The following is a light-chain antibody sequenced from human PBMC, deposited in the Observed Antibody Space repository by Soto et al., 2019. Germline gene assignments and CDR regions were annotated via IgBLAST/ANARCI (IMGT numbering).Light chain of an antibody. Sequence: EIVLTQSPGTLSLSPGERVTLSCRASQSVSSSYLAWYQQKPGQAPRLLIYGASTRASAIPARFSGRGSGTDFTLTISRLQSEDFAVYFCHQYHNWPRTFGQGTKVDIK. V-gene: IGKV3-20*01. CDR2: GAS. CDR1: QSVSSSY. J-gene: IGKJ1*01. CDR3: HQYHNWPRT.